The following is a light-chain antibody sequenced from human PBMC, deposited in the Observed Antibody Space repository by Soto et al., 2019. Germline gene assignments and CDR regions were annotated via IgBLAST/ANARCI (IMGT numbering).Light chain of an antibody. CDR3: QQRSNWPRT. J-gene: IGKJ1*01. CDR1: QRISSY. CDR2: DAS. Sequence: EIVLTQSPATLSLSPGERATLSCRASQRISSYLGWYQQKPGQAPRLLIYDASNRATGIPPRFSGSGSGTDFTLTISSLEAEDFAAYYCQQRSNWPRTFGQGTKVEIK. V-gene: IGKV3-11*01.